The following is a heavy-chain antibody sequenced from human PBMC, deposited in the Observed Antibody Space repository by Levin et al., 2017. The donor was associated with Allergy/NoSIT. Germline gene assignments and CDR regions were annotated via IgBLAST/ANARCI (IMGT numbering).Heavy chain of an antibody. J-gene: IGHJ3*02. D-gene: IGHD2/OR15-2a*01. CDR3: AGMKRNILQAFGI. V-gene: IGHV3-30*03. CDR1: GFTFSSYG. Sequence: GALRLPCAASGFTFSSYGMHWVRQAPGKGLEWVAVISSDGRKKFYADSVKGRFTISRDNAKNSLFLQMNSLRDEDTAVYFCAGMKRNILQAFGIWGQGTMVTVSS. CDR2: ISSDGRKK.